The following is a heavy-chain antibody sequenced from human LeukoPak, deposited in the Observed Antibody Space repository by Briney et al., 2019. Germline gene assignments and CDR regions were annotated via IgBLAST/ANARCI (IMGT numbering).Heavy chain of an antibody. J-gene: IGHJ4*02. CDR2: IYYGGGT. CDR1: AASFSSSTYY. D-gene: IGHD6-13*01. Sequence: PSETLSLTCTVSAASFSSSTYYWGWIRQPPGKGLEWIGSIYYGGGTYYNPSLKSRVTMSVDTSKKQFSLKLSSVTAADTAVYYCARHAGGIAAAGTRPFDYWGQGTLVTVSS. CDR3: ARHAGGIAAAGTRPFDY. V-gene: IGHV4-39*01.